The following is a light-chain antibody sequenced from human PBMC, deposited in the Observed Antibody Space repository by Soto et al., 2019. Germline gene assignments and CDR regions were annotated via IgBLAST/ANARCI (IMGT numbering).Light chain of an antibody. Sequence: DIQMTQSPSSVSASIGDTVTITCRASQDISTLLAWYQQKPGKAPKLLIYGASTLESGVPSRFSGRGSGTDFTITISSLQPEDFATYFCQQADSFPLTFGGGTKVEIK. CDR2: GAS. CDR1: QDISTL. CDR3: QQADSFPLT. V-gene: IGKV1D-12*01. J-gene: IGKJ4*01.